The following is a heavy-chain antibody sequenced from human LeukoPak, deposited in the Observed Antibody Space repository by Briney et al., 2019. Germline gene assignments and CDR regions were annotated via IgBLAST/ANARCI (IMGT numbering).Heavy chain of an antibody. CDR1: GFTFSSYA. CDR3: AGPQQLSPLGDY. J-gene: IGHJ4*02. V-gene: IGHV3-30*04. D-gene: IGHD6-13*01. CDR2: ISYDGSNK. Sequence: GGSLRLSCAASGFTFSSYAMHWVRQAPGKGLGWVAVISYDGSNKYYADSVKGRFTISRDNSKNTLYLQMNSLRAEDTAVYYCAGPQQLSPLGDYWGQGTLVTVSS.